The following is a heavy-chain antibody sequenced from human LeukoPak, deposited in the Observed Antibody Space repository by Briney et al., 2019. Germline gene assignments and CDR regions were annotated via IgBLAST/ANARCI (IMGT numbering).Heavy chain of an antibody. CDR3: ARILDSAWGELGY. D-gene: IGHD6-19*01. CDR1: GFSFSKYV. CDR2: IRSDGSNK. V-gene: IGHV3-30*02. J-gene: IGHJ4*02. Sequence: GGSLRLSCAAFGFSFSKYVMHWVRQAPGKGLEWMAFIRSDGSNKYYADSVEGRFTISRDNSKNTLYLQMNSLRAEDTAVYYCARILDSAWGELGYWGQGTLVTVSS.